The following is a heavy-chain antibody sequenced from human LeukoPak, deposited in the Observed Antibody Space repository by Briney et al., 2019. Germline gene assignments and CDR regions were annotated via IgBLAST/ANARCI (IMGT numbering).Heavy chain of an antibody. CDR2: INPSGGST. CDR3: AREFGQLVPDY. V-gene: IGHV1-46*01. Sequence: ASVKVSCKASGYTFTSYYTHWVRQAPGQGLEWMGIINPSGGSTSYAQKFQGRVTMTRDTSTSTVYMELSSLRSEDTAVYYCAREFGQLVPDYWGQGTLVTVSS. J-gene: IGHJ4*02. CDR1: GYTFTSYY. D-gene: IGHD6-6*01.